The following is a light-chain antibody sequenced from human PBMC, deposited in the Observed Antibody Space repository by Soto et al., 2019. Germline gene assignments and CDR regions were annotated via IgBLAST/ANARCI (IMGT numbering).Light chain of an antibody. CDR1: QSVSSY. CDR3: QQRSNWPLT. J-gene: IGKJ4*01. Sequence: EIVLTQSPATLSLSPGARATLSCRTSQSVSSYLAWYQQKPGQAPRLLIYDASNRATGIPARFSGSGSGTDFTLTISGLEPEDFAVYYCQQRSNWPLTFGGGTKVEIK. V-gene: IGKV3-11*01. CDR2: DAS.